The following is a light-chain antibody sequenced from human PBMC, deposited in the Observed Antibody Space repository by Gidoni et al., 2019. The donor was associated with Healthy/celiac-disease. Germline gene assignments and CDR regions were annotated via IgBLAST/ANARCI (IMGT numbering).Light chain of an antibody. J-gene: IGKJ1*01. Sequence: DIQMTQSTSSLSASVGDRVTITCRASQSISSYLNWYQQKPGKAPKLLIYASSSLQSVVPSRFSGSCSATVFTLIISSLQPEYFATYYCQQSYSTPLTFXXXTKVEIK. V-gene: IGKV1-39*01. CDR2: ASS. CDR1: QSISSY. CDR3: QQSYSTPLT.